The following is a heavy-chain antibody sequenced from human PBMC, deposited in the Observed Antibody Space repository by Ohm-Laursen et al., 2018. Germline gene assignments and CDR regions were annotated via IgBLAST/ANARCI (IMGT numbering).Heavy chain of an antibody. CDR3: AKDLRGWSDSFDY. Sequence: SLRLSCAASGFTFNNYAMHWVRQAPGKGLEWVAVISYDGANQYYADSVKGRFTISRDNSKNTLYLQMISLRPEDTAVYYCAKDLRGWSDSFDYWGQGTLATVSS. J-gene: IGHJ4*02. V-gene: IGHV3-30*18. D-gene: IGHD6-19*01. CDR1: GFTFNNYA. CDR2: ISYDGANQ.